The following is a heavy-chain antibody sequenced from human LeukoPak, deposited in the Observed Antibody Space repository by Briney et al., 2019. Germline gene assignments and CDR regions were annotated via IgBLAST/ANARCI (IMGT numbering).Heavy chain of an antibody. Sequence: SETLSLTCAVYGGSFSGYYWSWIRQPPGKGLEWIGEINHSGSTNYNPSLKSRVTISVDTSKNQFSLKLSSVTAADTAVYYCARIYGSGTLYGMDVWGQGTTVTVSS. J-gene: IGHJ6*02. CDR1: GGSFSGYY. CDR3: ARIYGSGTLYGMDV. CDR2: INHSGST. D-gene: IGHD3-10*01. V-gene: IGHV4-34*01.